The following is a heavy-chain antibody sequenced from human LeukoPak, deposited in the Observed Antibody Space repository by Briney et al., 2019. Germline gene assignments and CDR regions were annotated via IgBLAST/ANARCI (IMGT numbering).Heavy chain of an antibody. Sequence: ASVKVSCKASGYTFTIYGISWVRQAPGQGLEGMGWISAYNGNTNYAHQLQGRVTMTTDTSTSTAYMQLRSLGSDDTAVYYCAGGIVKAYYFDYWGQGTLVTVSS. CDR2: ISAYNGNT. V-gene: IGHV1-18*01. CDR1: GYTFTIYG. J-gene: IGHJ4*02. D-gene: IGHD3-16*02. CDR3: AGGIVKAYYFDY.